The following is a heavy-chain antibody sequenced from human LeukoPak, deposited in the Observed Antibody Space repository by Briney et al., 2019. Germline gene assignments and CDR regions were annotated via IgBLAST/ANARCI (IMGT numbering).Heavy chain of an antibody. J-gene: IGHJ3*02. CDR3: AREDRSVWGSYRRRSHWVAFDI. CDR1: GGSVSSSSYY. V-gene: IGHV4-39*07. CDR2: IYHSGNT. Sequence: PSETLSLTCTVSGGSVSSSSYYWGWIRQPPGKGLEWIGSIYHSGNTYYNPSLKSRVTILVDTSKNQFSLQLTSVTAADTAVYYCAREDRSVWGSYRRRSHWVAFDIWGQGTMVTVSS. D-gene: IGHD3-16*02.